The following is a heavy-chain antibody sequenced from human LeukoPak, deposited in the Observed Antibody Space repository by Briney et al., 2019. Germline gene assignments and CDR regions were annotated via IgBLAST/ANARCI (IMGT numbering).Heavy chain of an antibody. J-gene: IGHJ2*01. Sequence: PGGSLRLSCAASGLTFNNYAVGWVPQGPGKGLEWVSAISGGGVSTYYADSGKGRFTISRDNSKTTLYLQMNSLRADDPAVYYCAKSYDNRNWYFQGWGRRTLVS. V-gene: IGHV3-23*01. CDR2: ISGGGVST. D-gene: IGHD3-10*01. CDR1: GLTFNNYA. CDR3: AKSYDNRNWYFQG.